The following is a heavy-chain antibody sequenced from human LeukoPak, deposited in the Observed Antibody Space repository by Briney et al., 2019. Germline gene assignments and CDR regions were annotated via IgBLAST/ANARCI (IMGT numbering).Heavy chain of an antibody. D-gene: IGHD3-3*01. J-gene: IGHJ4*02. Sequence: SETLSLTCTVSGGSISSGGYYWSWIRQHPGKGLEWIGYIYYSGSTYYNPSLKSRVTISVDTSKNQFSLKLSSVTAADTAVYYCARHFSIYDFWSGTPMGYFDYWGQGTLVTVSS. CDR2: IYYSGST. CDR1: GGSISSGGYY. V-gene: IGHV4-39*01. CDR3: ARHFSIYDFWSGTPMGYFDY.